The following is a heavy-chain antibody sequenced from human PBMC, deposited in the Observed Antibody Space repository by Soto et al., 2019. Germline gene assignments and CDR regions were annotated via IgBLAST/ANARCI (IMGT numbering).Heavy chain of an antibody. CDR1: GGSISSDVHY. Sequence: PSETLSLTCTVSGGSISSDVHYWSWFRQPPGKGLEWIGYIYSSGSTYYNPSLKSQVSVSVDTSKNQFSLKFISVTAADTAVYYGARGPTVATDSWGQGAVVTVSS. CDR3: ARGPTVATDS. J-gene: IGHJ5*01. V-gene: IGHV4-30-4*01. CDR2: IYSSGST. D-gene: IGHD5-12*01.